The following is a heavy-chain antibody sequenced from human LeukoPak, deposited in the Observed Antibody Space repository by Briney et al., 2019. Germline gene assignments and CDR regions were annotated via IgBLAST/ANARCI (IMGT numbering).Heavy chain of an antibody. CDR3: AKGMYYYGSGSPFDY. J-gene: IGHJ4*02. D-gene: IGHD3-10*01. CDR2: IRYDGSNK. CDR1: GFTFSSYG. V-gene: IGHV3-30*02. Sequence: GGSLRLSCAASGFTFSSYGMHWVRQAPGKGLEWVAFIRYDGSNKYYADSVKGRFTISRDNSKNTLYLQMNSLRAEDTAVYYCAKGMYYYGSGSPFDYWGQGTLVTVSS.